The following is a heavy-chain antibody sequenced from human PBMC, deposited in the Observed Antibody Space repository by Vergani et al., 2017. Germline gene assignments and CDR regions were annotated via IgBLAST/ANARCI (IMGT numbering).Heavy chain of an antibody. CDR1: GFTFSSYS. Sequence: VQLVESGGGLVKPGGSLRLSCAASGFTFSSYSMNWVRQAPGKGLEWVAVIWYDGSNKYYADSVKGRFTISRDNSKNTLYLQMNSLRAEDTAVYYCARDHTNSRSWYNWNEYYYYGMDVWGQGTTVTVSS. CDR2: IWYDGSNK. CDR3: ARDHTNSRSWYNWNEYYYYGMDV. D-gene: IGHD1-1*01. V-gene: IGHV3-33*08. J-gene: IGHJ6*02.